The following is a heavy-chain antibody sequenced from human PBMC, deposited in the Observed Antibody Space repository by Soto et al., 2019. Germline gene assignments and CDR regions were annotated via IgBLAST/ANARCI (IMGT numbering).Heavy chain of an antibody. J-gene: IGHJ4*02. V-gene: IGHV3-30-3*01. D-gene: IGHD6-6*01. CDR2: ISYDGSNK. CDR1: GFTFSSYA. Sequence: HPGGSLRLSCAASGFTFSSYAMHWVRQAPGKGLEWVAVISYDGSNKYYADSVKGRFTISRDNSKNTLYLQMNSLRAEDTAVYYCARDLGSSSIFDYWGQGTLVTVSS. CDR3: ARDLGSSSIFDY.